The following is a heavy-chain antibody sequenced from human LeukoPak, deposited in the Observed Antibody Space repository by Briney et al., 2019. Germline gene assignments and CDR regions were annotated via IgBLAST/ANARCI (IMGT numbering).Heavy chain of an antibody. CDR3: ARVADRGNIVVD. CDR2: IYYSGST. V-gene: IGHV4-61*08. D-gene: IGHD2-21*01. J-gene: IGHJ4*02. Sequence: PSETLSLTCTVSGGSISSGDYSWSWIRQPPGKGLEWIGYIYYSGSTNYNPSLKSRVTISVDTSKNQFSLKLSSVTAADTAVYYCARVADRGNIVVDWGQGTLVTVSS. CDR1: GGSISSGDYS.